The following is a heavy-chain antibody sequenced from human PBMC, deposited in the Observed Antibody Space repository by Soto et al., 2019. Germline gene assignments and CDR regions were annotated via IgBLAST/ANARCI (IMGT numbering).Heavy chain of an antibody. Sequence: QVQLVESGGGLVRPGGSLRLSCAASGFGFSDYYMSWIRQAPGKGLECISYISSSGRSTDYADSVKGRFTISRDNAKKSLYLEMNSLRVEDTAVYYCAIRYYNDDYFDYWGQGTLLTVSS. V-gene: IGHV3-11*06. J-gene: IGHJ4*02. CDR2: ISSSGRST. D-gene: IGHD1-26*01. CDR1: GFGFSDYY. CDR3: AIRYYNDDYFDY.